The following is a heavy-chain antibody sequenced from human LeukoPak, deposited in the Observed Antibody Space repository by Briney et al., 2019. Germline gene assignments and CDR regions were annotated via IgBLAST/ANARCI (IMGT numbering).Heavy chain of an antibody. CDR3: ARSEGSFCSGANCHAFDI. CDR2: IYHSGST. D-gene: IGHD2-15*01. CDR1: GYSISSGYY. J-gene: IGHJ3*02. V-gene: IGHV4-38-2*01. Sequence: SETLSVTCAVSGYSISSGYYWGWIRQPPGKGLEWIGSIYHSGSTYYNPSLKSRVTISVDTSKNQFSLKLSSVTAADTALYYCARSEGSFCSGANCHAFDIWGQGAMVTVSS.